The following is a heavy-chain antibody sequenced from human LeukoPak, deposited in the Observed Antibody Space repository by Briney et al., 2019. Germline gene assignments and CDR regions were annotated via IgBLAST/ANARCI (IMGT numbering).Heavy chain of an antibody. J-gene: IGHJ4*02. CDR3: ARAYQPLLSTDY. CDR2: IRSSSSTI. V-gene: IGHV3-48*01. Sequence: PGGSLRLSCAASGFTFSSYSMNWVRQAPGKGLEWVSYIRSSSSTIYYADSVKGRFTIARDNAKNSLYLQMNSLRAEDTAVYCCARAYQPLLSTDYWGQGTLVTVSS. CDR1: GFTFSSYS. D-gene: IGHD2-2*01.